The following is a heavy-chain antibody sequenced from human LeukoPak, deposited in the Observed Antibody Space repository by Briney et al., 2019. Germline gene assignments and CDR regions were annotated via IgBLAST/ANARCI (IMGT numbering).Heavy chain of an antibody. Sequence: SETLSLTCTVSGGYISSYYWSWIRQPPGKGLEWIGYIYYSGSTNYNPSLKSRVTISVDTSKNQFSLKLSSVTAADTAVYYCARGGLGYDSSGYSVDYWGQGTLVTVSS. CDR1: GGYISSYY. D-gene: IGHD3-22*01. CDR2: IYYSGST. V-gene: IGHV4-59*01. CDR3: ARGGLGYDSSGYSVDY. J-gene: IGHJ4*02.